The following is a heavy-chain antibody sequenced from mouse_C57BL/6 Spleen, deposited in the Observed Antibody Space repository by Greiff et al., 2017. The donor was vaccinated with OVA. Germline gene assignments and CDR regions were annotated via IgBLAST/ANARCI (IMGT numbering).Heavy chain of an antibody. CDR2: IYPGSGST. J-gene: IGHJ3*01. Sequence: QVQLQQPGAELVKPGASVKMSCKASGYTFTSYWITWVKQRPGQGLEWIGDIYPGSGSTNYNEKFKSKATLTVDTSSSTAYMQLSSLTSEDSAVYYCARQGYGGSYRFAYWGQGTLVTVSA. CDR3: ARQGYGGSYRFAY. CDR1: GYTFTSYW. V-gene: IGHV1-55*01. D-gene: IGHD1-1*01.